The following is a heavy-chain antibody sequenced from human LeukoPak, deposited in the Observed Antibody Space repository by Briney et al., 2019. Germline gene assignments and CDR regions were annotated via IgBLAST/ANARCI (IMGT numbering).Heavy chain of an antibody. V-gene: IGHV3-30-3*01. CDR3: ARSAGEYPGGFDY. D-gene: IGHD3-16*01. CDR1: GFTFSSYA. CDR2: ISYDGSNK. Sequence: GGSLRLSCAASGFTFSSYAMHWVRQAPGKGLEWVAVISYDGSNKYYADSVKGRFTISRDNSKNTLYLQMSSLRAEDTAVYYCARSAGEYPGGFDYWGQGTLVTVSS. J-gene: IGHJ4*02.